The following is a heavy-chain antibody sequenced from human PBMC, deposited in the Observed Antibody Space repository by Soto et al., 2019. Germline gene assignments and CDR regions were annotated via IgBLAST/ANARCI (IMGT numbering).Heavy chain of an antibody. CDR3: ARDLAVPAAIMSYYYYMDV. J-gene: IGHJ6*03. CDR2: ISSSSYI. Sequence: PGGSLRLSCAASGFTFSSYSVNWVRQAPGKGLEWVSSISSSSYIYYADSVKGRFTISRDNAKNSLYLQMNSLRAEDTAVYYCARDLAVPAAIMSYYYYMDVWGKGTTVTVSS. V-gene: IGHV3-21*01. D-gene: IGHD2-2*01. CDR1: GFTFSSYS.